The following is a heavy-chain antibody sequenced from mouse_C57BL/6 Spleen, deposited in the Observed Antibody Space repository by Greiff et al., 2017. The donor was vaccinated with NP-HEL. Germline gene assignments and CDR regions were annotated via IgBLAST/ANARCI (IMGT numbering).Heavy chain of an antibody. CDR2: INPYNGGT. CDR1: GYTFTDYY. Sequence: EVKLQESGPVLVKPGASVKMSCKASGYTFTDYYMNWVKQSHGKSLEWIGVINPYNGGTSYNQKFKGKATLTVDKSSSTAYMELNSLTSEDSAVYYCARNYGSSYEDYFDYWGQGTTLTVSS. V-gene: IGHV1-19*01. CDR3: ARNYGSSYEDYFDY. J-gene: IGHJ2*01. D-gene: IGHD1-1*01.